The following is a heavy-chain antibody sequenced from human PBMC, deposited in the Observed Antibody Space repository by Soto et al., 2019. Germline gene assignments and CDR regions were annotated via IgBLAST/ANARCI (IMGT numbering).Heavy chain of an antibody. CDR1: GFTFSSYG. J-gene: IGHJ6*02. CDR3: AKDLFYYDSSGYNHWGYYYYGMDV. Sequence: GGSLRLSCAASGFTFSSYGMHWVRQAPGKGLEWVAVISYDGSNKYYADSVKGRFTISRDNSKKTLYLQMNSLRAEDTAVYYCAKDLFYYDSSGYNHWGYYYYGMDVWGQGTTVTVSS. D-gene: IGHD3-22*01. CDR2: ISYDGSNK. V-gene: IGHV3-30*18.